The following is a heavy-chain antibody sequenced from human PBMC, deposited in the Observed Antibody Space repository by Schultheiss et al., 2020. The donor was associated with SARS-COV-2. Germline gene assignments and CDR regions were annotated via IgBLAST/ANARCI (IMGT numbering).Heavy chain of an antibody. Sequence: SETLSLTCTVSGGSVSSGSYYWSWIRQPPGKGLEWIGHIYYSGSTNYNPSLKSRVTISVDTSKNQFSLKLSSVTAADTAVYYCARSASKLGNFDYWGQGTLVTVSS. J-gene: IGHJ4*02. V-gene: IGHV4-61*01. D-gene: IGHD7-27*01. CDR3: ARSASKLGNFDY. CDR1: GGSVSSGSYY. CDR2: IYYSGST.